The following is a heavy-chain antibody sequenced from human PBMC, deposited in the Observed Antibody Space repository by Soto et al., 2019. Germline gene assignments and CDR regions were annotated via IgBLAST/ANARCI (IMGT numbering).Heavy chain of an antibody. V-gene: IGHV5-51*01. CDR3: ARLSFVPAELPPGYKYSNGNYYYYGMDV. CDR2: IYPGDSDT. D-gene: IGHD2-2*01. Sequence: GESLKISCKGSGYSFTSYWIGWVRQMPGKGLEWMGIIYPGDSDTRYSPSFQGQVTISADKSISTAYLQWSSLKASDTAMYYCARLSFVPAELPPGYKYSNGNYYYYGMDVWGQGTTVTVSS. J-gene: IGHJ6*02. CDR1: GYSFTSYW.